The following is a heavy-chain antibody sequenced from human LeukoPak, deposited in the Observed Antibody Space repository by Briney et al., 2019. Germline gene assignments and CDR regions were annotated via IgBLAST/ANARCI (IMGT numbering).Heavy chain of an antibody. CDR1: GFTFSSFE. J-gene: IGHJ4*02. D-gene: IGHD3-10*01. V-gene: IGHV3-48*03. CDR3: ARLLWFGELQDY. CDR2: ISSRGSTI. Sequence: PGGSLRLSCAASGFTFSSFEMSWVRQAPGKGLEWVSYISSRGSTIYYADFVKGRFTISRENAKNSVYLQMNSLRAEDTAVYYCARLLWFGELQDYWGQGTLVTVSS.